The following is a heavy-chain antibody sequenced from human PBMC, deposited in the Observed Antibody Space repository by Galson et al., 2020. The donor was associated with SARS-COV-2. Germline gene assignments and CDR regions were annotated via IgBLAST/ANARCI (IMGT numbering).Heavy chain of an antibody. CDR2: INRDRTQA. D-gene: IGHD1-1*01. CDR3: ARILPSGYYDH. CDR1: GFTFRGYW. V-gene: IGHV3-7*01. Sequence: GGSLRLSCTASGFTFRGYWMTWVRQPPGRGLEWVAYINRDRTQADYVDSARGRFTISRDNVESSVYLQMNSLRAEDTAVYYCARILPSGYYDHWGQGTLVTVSS. J-gene: IGHJ4*02.